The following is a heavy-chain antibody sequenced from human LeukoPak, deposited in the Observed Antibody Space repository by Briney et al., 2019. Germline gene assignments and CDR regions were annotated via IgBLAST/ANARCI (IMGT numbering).Heavy chain of an antibody. Sequence: ASVKVSCKSSGYTFTSYGIIWVRQAPGQGLQWMGCISAYNGNTNYAQKLQGRVTMTTDTSTSTVYMQLSSLRSEDTAVYYCARGLAIAAAPYGMDVWGQGTTVTVSS. J-gene: IGHJ6*02. V-gene: IGHV1-18*01. CDR2: ISAYNGNT. D-gene: IGHD6-13*01. CDR3: ARGLAIAAAPYGMDV. CDR1: GYTFTSYG.